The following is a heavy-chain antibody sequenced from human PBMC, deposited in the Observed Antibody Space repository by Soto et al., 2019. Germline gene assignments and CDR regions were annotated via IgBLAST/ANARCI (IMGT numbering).Heavy chain of an antibody. CDR3: ARGDYYDSSGLDY. CDR1: GGSFSGYY. D-gene: IGHD3-22*01. CDR2: INHSGST. J-gene: IGHJ4*02. V-gene: IGHV4-34*01. Sequence: SETLSLTCAVYGGSFSGYYWSWIRQPPGKGLEWIGEINHSGSTNYNPSLKSRVTISVDTSKNQFSLKLSSVTAADTAVYYCARGDYYDSSGLDYWGQGTLVTVSS.